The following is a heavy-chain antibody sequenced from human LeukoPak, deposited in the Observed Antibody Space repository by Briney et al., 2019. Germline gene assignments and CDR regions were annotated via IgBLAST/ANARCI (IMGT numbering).Heavy chain of an antibody. D-gene: IGHD3-10*01. CDR2: IYSGGST. CDR3: ARVGLWFGELHEN. CDR1: GFTVSSNH. V-gene: IGHV3-66*01. Sequence: GGSLRLSRAASGFTVSSNHMSWVRQAPGKGLEWVSVIYSGGSTYYADSVKGRFTISRDNSKNTLYLQMNSLRAEDTAVYYCARVGLWFGELHENWGQGTLVTVSS. J-gene: IGHJ4*02.